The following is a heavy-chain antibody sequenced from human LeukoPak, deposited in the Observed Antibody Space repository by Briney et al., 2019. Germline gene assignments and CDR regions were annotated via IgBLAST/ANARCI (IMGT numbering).Heavy chain of an antibody. Sequence: PGGSLRLSCAASGFTFSTYSMSWVRQAPGKGLEWVSVISGNGGDTFYADSVKGRFTISRDNSKHTLFLQMNSLRDEDTAVYYCARAYADYVNTFDYWGQGTLVTVSS. CDR3: ARAYADYVNTFDY. V-gene: IGHV3-23*01. CDR2: ISGNGGDT. J-gene: IGHJ4*02. D-gene: IGHD4-17*01. CDR1: GFTFSTYS.